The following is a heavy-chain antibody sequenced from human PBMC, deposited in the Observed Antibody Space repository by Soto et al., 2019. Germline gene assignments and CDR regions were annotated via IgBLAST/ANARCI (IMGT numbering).Heavy chain of an antibody. Sequence: QVTLKESGPVLVNPTETLTLTCTVSGFSLSNAKMGVSWIRQPPGKALEWLAHISSNDEKFYSTSLKSRLTISKDTSKSQVVITMTNMDPGDTATYFCARRTSPSGWLFDYWGQGTLVTVSS. CDR2: ISSNDEK. J-gene: IGHJ4*02. V-gene: IGHV2-26*01. CDR1: GFSLSNAKMG. CDR3: ARRTSPSGWLFDY. D-gene: IGHD6-19*01.